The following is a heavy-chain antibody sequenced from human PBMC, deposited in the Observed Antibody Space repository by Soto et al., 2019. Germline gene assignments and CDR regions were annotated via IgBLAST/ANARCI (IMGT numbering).Heavy chain of an antibody. V-gene: IGHV6-1*01. Sequence: PSQTLSLTCAISGDSVSSNSAAWNWIRQSPSRGLEWLGRTYYRSKWYNDYAVSVKSRITINPDTSKNQFSLQLNSVTPEDTAVYYCARQDSINSYYYYYGMDVWGQGTTVTVSS. CDR2: TYYRSKWYN. CDR1: GDSVSSNSAA. D-gene: IGHD2-15*01. J-gene: IGHJ6*02. CDR3: ARQDSINSYYYYYGMDV.